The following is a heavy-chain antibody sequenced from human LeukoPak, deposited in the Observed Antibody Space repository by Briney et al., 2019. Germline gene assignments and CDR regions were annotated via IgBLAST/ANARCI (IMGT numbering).Heavy chain of an antibody. Sequence: SETLSLTCTVSGGSISSSSYYWGWIRQPPGKGLEWIGSIYYSGSTYYNPSLKSRVTISVDTSKNQFSLKLSSVTAADTAVYYCARDSPAGYSSGSDYGMDVWGQGTTVTVSS. J-gene: IGHJ6*02. CDR1: GGSISSSSYY. V-gene: IGHV4-39*07. CDR3: ARDSPAGYSSGSDYGMDV. CDR2: IYYSGST. D-gene: IGHD6-19*01.